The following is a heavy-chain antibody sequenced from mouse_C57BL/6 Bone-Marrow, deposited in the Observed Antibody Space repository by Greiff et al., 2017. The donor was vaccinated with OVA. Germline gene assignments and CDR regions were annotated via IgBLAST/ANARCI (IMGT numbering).Heavy chain of an antibody. CDR1: GSAFSSSW. CDR2: IYPGDGDT. V-gene: IGHV1-80*01. J-gene: IGHJ1*03. Sequence: QVQLQQSGAELVKPGASVKISCKASGSAFSSSWMNWVKQRPGKGLEWIGQIYPGDGDTNYNGKFKGKATLTADKSSSTAYMQLSSLTSEDSAVYFCAKPYFDVWGTGTTVTVSS. CDR3: AKPYFDV.